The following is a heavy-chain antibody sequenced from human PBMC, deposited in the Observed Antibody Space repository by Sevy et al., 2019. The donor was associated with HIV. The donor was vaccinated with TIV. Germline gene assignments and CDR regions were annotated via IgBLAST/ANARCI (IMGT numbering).Heavy chain of an antibody. CDR1: GGTFSSYA. Sequence: ASVKVSGKASGGTFSSYAISWVRQAPGQGLEWMGGIIPIFGTANYAQKFQGRVTITADESTSTAYMELSSLRSEDTAVYYCARAVFGVVAQSNWFDPWGQGTLVTVSS. J-gene: IGHJ5*02. CDR2: IIPIFGTA. V-gene: IGHV1-69*13. CDR3: ARAVFGVVAQSNWFDP. D-gene: IGHD3-3*01.